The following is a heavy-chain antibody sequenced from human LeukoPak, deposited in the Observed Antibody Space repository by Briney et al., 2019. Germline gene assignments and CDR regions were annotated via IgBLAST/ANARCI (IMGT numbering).Heavy chain of an antibody. Sequence: GGSLRLSCAASGFTFDDYAMHWVRQAPGKGLEWVSGISWNSGSIGYADSVKGRFTISRDNAKNSLYLQMNSLRAEDTALYYCAKVAAADTKPWYYFDYWGQGTLVTVSS. V-gene: IGHV3-9*01. CDR3: AKVAAADTKPWYYFDY. D-gene: IGHD6-13*01. CDR2: ISWNSGSI. CDR1: GFTFDDYA. J-gene: IGHJ4*02.